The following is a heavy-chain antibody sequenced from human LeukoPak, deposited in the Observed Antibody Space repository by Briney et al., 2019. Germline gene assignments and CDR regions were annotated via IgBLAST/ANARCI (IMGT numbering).Heavy chain of an antibody. V-gene: IGHV4-59*11. D-gene: IGHD3-22*01. CDR3: VRLDYYDTSGLDY. CDR2: IYYSGST. CDR1: GGSISSHY. Sequence: SETLSLTCTVSGGSISSHYWSWIRQPPGKTLEWIGYIYYSGSTNYNPSLRSRVTISVDSSKNQFSLKLSSVTAADTAVYYCVRLDYYDTSGLDYWGQGTLVTVSS. J-gene: IGHJ4*02.